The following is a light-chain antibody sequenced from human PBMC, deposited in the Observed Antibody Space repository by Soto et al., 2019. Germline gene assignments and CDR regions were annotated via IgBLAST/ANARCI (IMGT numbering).Light chain of an antibody. V-gene: IGLV1-40*01. CDR1: SPNIGAGYD. J-gene: IGLJ2*01. CDR2: DNN. Sequence: QSVLTQPPSVSGAPGQRVTISCTGSSPNIGAGYDVQWYQQLPGTAPKLLIYDNNNRPSGVPDRFSASKSGTSASLAITGLQAEDEADYYCQSYDRTLSGVVFGGGTKVTVL. CDR3: QSYDRTLSGVV.